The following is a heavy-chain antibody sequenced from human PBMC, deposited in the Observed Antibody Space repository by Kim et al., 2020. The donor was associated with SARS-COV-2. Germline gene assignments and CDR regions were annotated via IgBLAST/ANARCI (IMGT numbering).Heavy chain of an antibody. J-gene: IGHJ4*02. Sequence: GGSLRLSCAASGFTFNAYAMNWVRQAPGKGLEYMSAITYNGGSTYHADSVKGRLLISRDNSKNTLYLQMSSLRHEDTAVYYCVKGLLVKPTSRFDHWGRGTLVTVSS. CDR1: GFTFNAYA. D-gene: IGHD2-8*02. CDR3: VKGLLVKPTSRFDH. CDR2: ITYNGGST. V-gene: IGHV3-64D*06.